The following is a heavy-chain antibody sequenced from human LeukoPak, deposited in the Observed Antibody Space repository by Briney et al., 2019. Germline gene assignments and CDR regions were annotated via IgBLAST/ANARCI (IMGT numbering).Heavy chain of an antibody. CDR3: AKDGGGDCSDGICYTFDY. CDR1: GFTLSTYW. J-gene: IGHJ4*02. V-gene: IGHV3-23*01. D-gene: IGHD2-15*01. CDR2: ISGSGTST. Sequence: PGGSLRLSCAASGFTLSTYWMHWVRQGPGKGLEWVSGISGSGTSTYYADSVKGRFTISRDNSKNTLYLQMNSLRAEDTAVYYCAKDGGGDCSDGICYTFDYWGQGTLVTVSS.